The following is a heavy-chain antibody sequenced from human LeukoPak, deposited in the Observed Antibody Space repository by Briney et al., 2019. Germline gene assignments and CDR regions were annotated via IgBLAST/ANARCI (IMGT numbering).Heavy chain of an antibody. CDR3: ARDVRGSSGRYYYYYMDV. J-gene: IGHJ6*03. D-gene: IGHD3-22*01. CDR1: GGSISSGNYY. V-gene: IGHV4-61*02. Sequence: PSETLSLTCTVSGGSISSGNYYWSWIRQPAGKRLEWIGRIYTSGSTNYNPSLKSRVTISGDTSKNQFSLKLSSVTAADTAVFYCARDVRGSSGRYYYYYMDVWGKGTTVTVSS. CDR2: IYTSGST.